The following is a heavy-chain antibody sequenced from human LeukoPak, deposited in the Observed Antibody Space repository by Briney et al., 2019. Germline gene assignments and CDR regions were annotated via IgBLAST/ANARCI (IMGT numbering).Heavy chain of an antibody. Sequence: GGSLRLSCAASGFTFSSYAMHWVRQAPGKGLEWVAVISYDGSNKYYADSVKGRFTISRDNSKNTLYLQMNSLRAEDTAVYYCAKDGGLRGYYGSGSYYNLYYFDYWGQGTLVTVSS. D-gene: IGHD3-10*01. CDR3: AKDGGLRGYYGSGSYYNLYYFDY. CDR2: ISYDGSNK. J-gene: IGHJ4*02. V-gene: IGHV3-30-3*01. CDR1: GFTFSSYA.